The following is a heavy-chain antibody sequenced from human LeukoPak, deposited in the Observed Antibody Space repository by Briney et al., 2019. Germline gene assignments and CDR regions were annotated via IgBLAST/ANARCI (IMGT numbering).Heavy chain of an antibody. CDR2: IGNNGGGI. Sequence: GGSLRLSCAASGFTFSTYTMYWVRHPPGKRLEWVSIIGNNGGGIHYADSVKGRFTISRDNFKNALYLQMNSLRVEDTAVYYCAVDPNWGTHSWGQGVLVTVSS. J-gene: IGHJ4*02. CDR1: GFTFSTYT. D-gene: IGHD7-27*01. V-gene: IGHV3-23*01. CDR3: AVDPNWGTHS.